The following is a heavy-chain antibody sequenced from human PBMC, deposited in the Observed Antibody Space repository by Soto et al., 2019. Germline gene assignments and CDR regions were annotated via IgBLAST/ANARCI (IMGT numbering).Heavy chain of an antibody. V-gene: IGHV3-33*01. CDR1: GFIFSSYG. D-gene: IGHD2-21*01. J-gene: IGHJ6*03. Sequence: QVQVVESGGGVVQPGRSLRLSCEASGFIFSSYGMHWVRQAPGKGLEWVAVIWYDGINKYYADSVKGRFTISRDNSKNTLYLQMNSLRAEDTALYYCARGLGAYYYYMDVWGKGTTVTVSS. CDR2: IWYDGINK. CDR3: ARGLGAYYYYMDV.